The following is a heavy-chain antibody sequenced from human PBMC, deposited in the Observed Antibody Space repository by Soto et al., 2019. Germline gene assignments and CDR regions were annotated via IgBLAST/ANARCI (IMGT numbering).Heavy chain of an antibody. CDR3: ARHEWLPPPDH. J-gene: IGHJ4*02. CDR2: IYYSGST. V-gene: IGHV4-39*01. D-gene: IGHD5-12*01. Sequence: QLQLQESGPGRVKPSETLSLTCSVSGASISSISYYWGWIRQPSGKGLEWIGSIYYSGSTYYNPSLKIRVTISVDTSRNQFSLKVSSVTAADTAVYYCARHEWLPPPDHWGQGALVTVSS. CDR1: GASISSISYY.